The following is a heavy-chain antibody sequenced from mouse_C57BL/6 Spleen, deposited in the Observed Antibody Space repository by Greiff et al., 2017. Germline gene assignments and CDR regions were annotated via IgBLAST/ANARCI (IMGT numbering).Heavy chain of an antibody. CDR2: IYPRSGNT. V-gene: IGHV1-81*01. CDR1: GYTFTSYG. CDR3: ARYYGSSHFDY. D-gene: IGHD1-1*01. Sequence: QVQLKQSGAELARPGASVKLSCKASGYTFTSYGISWVKQRTGQGLEWIGEIYPRSGNTYYNEKFKGKATLTADKSSSTAYMELRSLTSEDSAVYFCARYYGSSHFDYWGQGTTLTVSS. J-gene: IGHJ2*01.